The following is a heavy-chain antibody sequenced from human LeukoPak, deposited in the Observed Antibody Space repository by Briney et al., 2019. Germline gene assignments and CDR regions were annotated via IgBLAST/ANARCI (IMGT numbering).Heavy chain of an antibody. D-gene: IGHD3-3*01. CDR3: ARETTIFGVVSGMDV. CDR2: ISSSSSSYI. CDR1: GFTFSSYY. J-gene: IGHJ6*02. Sequence: GGSLRLSCAAFGFTFSSYYMNWVRQAPGKGLEWVSSISSSSSSYIYYADSVKGRFTISRDNAKNSLYLKMNSLRAEDTAVYYCARETTIFGVVSGMDVWGQGTTVTVSS. V-gene: IGHV3-21*01.